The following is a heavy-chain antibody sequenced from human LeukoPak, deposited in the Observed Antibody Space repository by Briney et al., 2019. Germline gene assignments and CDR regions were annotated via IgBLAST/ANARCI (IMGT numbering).Heavy chain of an antibody. V-gene: IGHV4-61*01. CDR2: VYYSGRT. Sequence: SETLSLTCTVSGDSVRSDTYYWSWIRQPPGKGLEWIGFVYYSGRTNYNASLKSRVTMSVDTSKSQFSLMLRSVTAADTAVYYCVRETTTEYYDSSGYYRQAEVFDAWGQGTMVTVSS. D-gene: IGHD3-22*01. CDR1: GDSVRSDTYY. J-gene: IGHJ3*01. CDR3: VRETTTEYYDSSGYYRQAEVFDA.